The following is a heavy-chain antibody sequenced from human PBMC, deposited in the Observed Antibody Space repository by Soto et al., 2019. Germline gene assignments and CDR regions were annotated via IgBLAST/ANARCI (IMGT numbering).Heavy chain of an antibody. CDR3: ASGSDYGGTPGGY. V-gene: IGHV4-59*01. D-gene: IGHD4-17*01. Sequence: PAETLSLTCTVSGGSIISYYCNFIGQPPGKGLEWIVYIYYSGSTNYNPSLKSRVTISVDTSKNQFSLKLSSVTAADTAVYYCASGSDYGGTPGGYWGQGTLVTVSS. CDR1: GGSIISYY. J-gene: IGHJ4*02. CDR2: IYYSGST.